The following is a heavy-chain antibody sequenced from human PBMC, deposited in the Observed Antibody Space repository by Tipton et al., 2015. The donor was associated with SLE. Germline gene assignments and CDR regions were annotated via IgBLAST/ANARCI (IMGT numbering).Heavy chain of an antibody. CDR2: IFYSGST. CDR1: GDSISSSAYY. Sequence: TLSLTCTVSGDSISSSAYYWGWVRQPPGKGLEWIGTIFYSGSTYYNPSLESRVTISVDTSKNQFSLKLSSVTAADTAVYYCARGRGSSSSGHYWGQGTLATVSS. D-gene: IGHD6-6*01. J-gene: IGHJ4*02. V-gene: IGHV4-39*07. CDR3: ARGRGSSSSGHY.